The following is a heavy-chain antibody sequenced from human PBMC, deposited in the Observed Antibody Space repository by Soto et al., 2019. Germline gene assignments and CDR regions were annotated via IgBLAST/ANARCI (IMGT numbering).Heavy chain of an antibody. J-gene: IGHJ4*02. CDR1: GFTFSSYA. CDR3: ARTRYFDWSHFDY. V-gene: IGHV3-30-3*01. CDR2: ISYDGSNK. Sequence: QVQLVESGGGVVQPGRSLRLSCAASGFTFSSYAMHWVRQAPGKGLEWVAVISYDGSNKYYADSGKGRFTISRDNSKNTLYLQMNSLRAEDTAVYYCARTRYFDWSHFDYWGQGTLVTVSS. D-gene: IGHD3-9*01.